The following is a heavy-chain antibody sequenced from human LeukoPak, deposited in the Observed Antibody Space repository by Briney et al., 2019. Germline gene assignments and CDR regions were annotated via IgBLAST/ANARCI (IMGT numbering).Heavy chain of an antibody. CDR1: GFTFSSYN. Sequence: GGSLRLSCAASGFTFSSYNMNWVRQTPGQGLEWVSSITSGSSHIYYADSVKGRFTISRDNAKSSLYLQMNSLRAEDTAVYYCARDAYSGSYGVDYYYYMDVWGKGTTVTISS. D-gene: IGHD1-26*01. V-gene: IGHV3-21*01. CDR3: ARDAYSGSYGVDYYYYMDV. CDR2: ITSGSSHI. J-gene: IGHJ6*03.